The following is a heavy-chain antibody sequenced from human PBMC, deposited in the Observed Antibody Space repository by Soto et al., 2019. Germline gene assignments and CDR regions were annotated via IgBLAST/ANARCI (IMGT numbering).Heavy chain of an antibody. Sequence: PSETLSLPCTVSGCSITSSSYYWGWIRQPPGKGLEWIGYIYYSGSTYYNPSLNSRVTTSVDTSKNQFSLKLSSVTATDTAIYYCASGDYYDSGSYVDYWGQGALVTVSS. CDR2: IYYSGST. V-gene: IGHV4-39*01. J-gene: IGHJ4*02. D-gene: IGHD3-10*01. CDR3: ASGDYYDSGSYVDY. CDR1: GCSITSSSYY.